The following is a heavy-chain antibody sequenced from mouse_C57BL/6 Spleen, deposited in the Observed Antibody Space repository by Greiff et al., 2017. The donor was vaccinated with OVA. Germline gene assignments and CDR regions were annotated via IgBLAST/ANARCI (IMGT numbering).Heavy chain of an antibody. CDR3: ARGGGSTMVTTGYFDC. Sequence: VQLQQPGAELVKPGASVKLSCKASGYTFTSYWMHWVKQRPGRGLEWIGRIDPNSGGTKYNEKFKSKATLTVDKPSSTAYMQLSSLTSEDSAVYYCARGGGSTMVTTGYFDCWGQGTTLTVSS. V-gene: IGHV1-72*01. J-gene: IGHJ2*01. CDR1: GYTFTSYW. CDR2: IDPNSGGT. D-gene: IGHD2-2*01.